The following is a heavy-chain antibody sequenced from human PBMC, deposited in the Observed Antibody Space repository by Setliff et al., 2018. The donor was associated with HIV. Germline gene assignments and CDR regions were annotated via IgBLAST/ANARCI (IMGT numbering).Heavy chain of an antibody. V-gene: IGHV1-18*01. CDR3: ARCIAARPYYYYYMDV. Sequence: ASVKVSCKASGYTFIAYGISWVRRAPGQGLEWMGWIGPYNDRTEYEQKFQGRVTITADKSTSTAYMELSSLRSEDTAVYYCARCIAARPYYYYYMDVWGKGTTVTVSS. D-gene: IGHD6-6*01. CDR1: GYTFIAYG. CDR2: IGPYNDRT. J-gene: IGHJ6*03.